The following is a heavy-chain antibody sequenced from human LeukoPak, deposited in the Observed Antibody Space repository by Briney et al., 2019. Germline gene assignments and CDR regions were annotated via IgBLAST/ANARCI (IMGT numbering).Heavy chain of an antibody. D-gene: IGHD1-26*01. CDR1: GYTFTSYG. CDR3: ARVFMAPRGFTGASGRVGAFDI. J-gene: IGHJ3*02. CDR2: ISAYNGNT. Sequence: ASVNVSCKASGYTFTSYGISWVRQAPGQRLEWMGWISAYNGNTNYAQKLQGRVTMTTDTSTSTAYMELRSMRSDDTAVYYCARVFMAPRGFTGASGRVGAFDIWGQGTMVTVSS. V-gene: IGHV1-18*01.